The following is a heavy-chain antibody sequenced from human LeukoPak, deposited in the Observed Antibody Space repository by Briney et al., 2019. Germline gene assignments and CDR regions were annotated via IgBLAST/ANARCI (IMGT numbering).Heavy chain of an antibody. D-gene: IGHD2-21*01. J-gene: IGHJ4*02. V-gene: IGHV3-53*01. CDR3: ARAAYGALDY. Sequence: GGSLRLSCAASGFTVSSSYMSWVRQAPGKGLEWVSVIYSGGSTYYADSVKGRFTISRDNSKNTLYLQMNSLRAKDTAVYFCARAAYGALDYWGQGTLVTVSS. CDR2: IYSGGST. CDR1: GFTVSSSY.